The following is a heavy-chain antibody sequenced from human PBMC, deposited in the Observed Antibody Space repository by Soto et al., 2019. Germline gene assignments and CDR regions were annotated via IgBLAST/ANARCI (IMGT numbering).Heavy chain of an antibody. V-gene: IGHV3-21*01. D-gene: IGHD3-3*01. J-gene: IGHJ6*02. CDR2: ISSSSSYI. CDR3: ARDLRTIRSANYYYGMDV. CDR1: GFTFSSYS. Sequence: EVQLVESGGGLVKPGGSLRLSCAASGFTFSSYSMNWVRQAPGKGLEWVSSISSSSSYIYYAVSVKGRFTISRDNAKNSLYLQMNILRAEDTAVYYCARDLRTIRSANYYYGMDVWGQGTTVTVSS.